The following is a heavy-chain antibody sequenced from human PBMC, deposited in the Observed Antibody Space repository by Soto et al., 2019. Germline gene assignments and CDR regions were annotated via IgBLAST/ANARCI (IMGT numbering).Heavy chain of an antibody. Sequence: SETLSLTCSVSGDSVSSGGSYWSWVRQHPGRGLEWIGFIYDSGRAYYNPSLKSRVIVSVDTSQNQFSLKLSSVTAADTAVYYCARDTHSSLGANAFDIWGPGRMVTVSS. V-gene: IGHV4-31*03. CDR1: GDSVSSGGSY. CDR2: IYDSGRA. J-gene: IGHJ3*02. CDR3: ARDTHSSLGANAFDI. D-gene: IGHD2-15*01.